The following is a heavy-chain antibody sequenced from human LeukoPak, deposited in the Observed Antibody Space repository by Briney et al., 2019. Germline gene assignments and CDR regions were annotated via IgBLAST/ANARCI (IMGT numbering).Heavy chain of an antibody. V-gene: IGHV1-2*04. CDR2: INPNSGGT. D-gene: IGHD1-26*01. Sequence: ASVKVSCKASGYTFTSYYMHWVRQAPGQGLEWMGWINPNSGGTNYAQKFQGWVTMTRDTSISTAYMELSRLRSDDTAVYYCARARGGLAGAFDIWGQGTMVTVSS. CDR3: ARARGGLAGAFDI. J-gene: IGHJ3*02. CDR1: GYTFTSYY.